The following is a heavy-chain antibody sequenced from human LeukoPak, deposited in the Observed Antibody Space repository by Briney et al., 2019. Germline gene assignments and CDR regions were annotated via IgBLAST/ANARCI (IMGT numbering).Heavy chain of an antibody. CDR3: AKTSSVVAVAGTGFDY. V-gene: IGHV3-23*01. J-gene: IGHJ4*02. CDR1: GFTFSSYW. CDR2: ISGSGGST. D-gene: IGHD6-19*01. Sequence: GGSLRLSCAASGFTFSSYWMHWVRQAPGKGLVWVSAISGSGGSTYYADSVKGRFTISRDNSKNTLYLQMNSLRAEDTAVYYCAKTSSVVAVAGTGFDYWGQGTLVTVSS.